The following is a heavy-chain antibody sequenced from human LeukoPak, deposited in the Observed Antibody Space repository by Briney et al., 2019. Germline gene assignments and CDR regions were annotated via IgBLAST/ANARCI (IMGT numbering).Heavy chain of an antibody. CDR3: ARGSLGTHYYYDSSGYSFDY. CDR1: GGSISSGGYY. Sequence: SETLSLTCTVSGGSISSGGYYWSWIRQHPGKGLEWIGYIYYSGSTYYDPSLKSRVTISVDTSKNQFSLKLSSVTAADTAVYYCARGSLGTHYYYDSSGYSFDYWGQGTLVTVSS. D-gene: IGHD3-22*01. CDR2: IYYSGST. V-gene: IGHV4-31*03. J-gene: IGHJ4*02.